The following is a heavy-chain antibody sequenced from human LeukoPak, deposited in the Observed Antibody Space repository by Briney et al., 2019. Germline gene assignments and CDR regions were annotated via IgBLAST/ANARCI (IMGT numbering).Heavy chain of an antibody. CDR2: IYSGGST. J-gene: IGHJ4*02. V-gene: IGHV3-53*01. CDR3: ANGGGFGRY. Sequence: TGGSLRLSCAASGFIVSSNYMSWVRQAPGKGLEWVSVIYSGGSTYYADSVKGRFTISRDNSKNTLYFQMNSLRAEDTAVYYCANGGGFGRYWGQGTLVTVSS. D-gene: IGHD3-16*01. CDR1: GFIVSSNY.